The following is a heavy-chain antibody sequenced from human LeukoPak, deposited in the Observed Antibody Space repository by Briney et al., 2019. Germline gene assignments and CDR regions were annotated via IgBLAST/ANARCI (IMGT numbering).Heavy chain of an antibody. J-gene: IGHJ4*02. CDR2: ISSSGGYI. V-gene: IGHV3-21*01. Sequence: GGSLRLSCAASGFTFSSYAMTWVRQALGKGLEWVATISSSGGYIYYANSVKGRFTISRDTAQNSLFLQLNSLRVEDTAVYNCARLRDTVTSASDFWGQGTLVTVSS. CDR1: GFTFSSYA. D-gene: IGHD4-17*01. CDR3: ARLRDTVTSASDF.